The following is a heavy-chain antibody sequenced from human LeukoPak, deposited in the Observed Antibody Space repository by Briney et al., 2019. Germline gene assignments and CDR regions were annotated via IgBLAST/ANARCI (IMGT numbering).Heavy chain of an antibody. D-gene: IGHD1-1*01. V-gene: IGHV4-59*01. J-gene: IGHJ3*02. CDR1: GGSISSYY. CDR3: ARGLEWGDGFDI. CDR2: IYYSGST. Sequence: SETLSLTCTVSGGSISSYYWSWIRQPPGKGLEWIGFIYYSGSTNYKPSLKSRITISVDTSKNQISLKLSSVTAADTAVYYCARGLEWGDGFDIWGQGTMVTVSP.